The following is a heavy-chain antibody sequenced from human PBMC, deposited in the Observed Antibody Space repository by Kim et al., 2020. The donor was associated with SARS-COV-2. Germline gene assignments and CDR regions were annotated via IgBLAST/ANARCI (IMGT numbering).Heavy chain of an antibody. CDR2: IWFDGTNK. V-gene: IGHV3-33*01. CDR3: ARDLVGSGWYGDY. D-gene: IGHD6-19*01. CDR1: VFMFRSYG. Sequence: GGSLRLSCAASVFMFRSYGMHWVRQAPGKGLEWVAIIWFDGTNKYYADSVKGRFTISRDDSKNTLYLQMNSLRAEDTAVYYCARDLVGSGWYGDYWGQGT. J-gene: IGHJ4*02.